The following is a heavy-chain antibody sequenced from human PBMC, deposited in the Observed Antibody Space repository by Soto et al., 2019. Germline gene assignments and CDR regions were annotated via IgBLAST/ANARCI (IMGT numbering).Heavy chain of an antibody. D-gene: IGHD6-19*01. V-gene: IGHV3-48*03. CDR1: GFTFSSYE. CDR2: ISSGVSAR. CDR3: ERDEGSAWYFDY. Sequence: GGSLRLSCAASGFTFSSYEMNWVRQAPGKGLEWVSYISSGVSARNYADSVKGRFTISRDNAKNSLYLQMNGLRAEDTAVYYCERDEGSAWYFDYWGQGTLVTVSS. J-gene: IGHJ4*02.